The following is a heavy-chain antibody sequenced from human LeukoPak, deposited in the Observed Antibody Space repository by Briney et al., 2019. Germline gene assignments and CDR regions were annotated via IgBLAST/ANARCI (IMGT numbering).Heavy chain of an antibody. Sequence: GGSLRLSCAAPGFTFSSYWMSWVRQAPRKGLEWVANIKQDGSEKYYVDSVKGRFIISRDNAKNSLYLQMNSLRVEDTAVYYCARDRGSNYPDYWGQGNLVTVSS. D-gene: IGHD3-16*01. CDR1: GFTFSSYW. CDR2: IKQDGSEK. J-gene: IGHJ4*02. V-gene: IGHV3-7*01. CDR3: ARDRGSNYPDY.